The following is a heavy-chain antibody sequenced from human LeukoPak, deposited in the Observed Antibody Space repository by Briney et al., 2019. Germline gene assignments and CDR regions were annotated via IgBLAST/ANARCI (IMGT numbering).Heavy chain of an antibody. CDR2: IHSAGTT. Sequence: QPGGSLRLSCAASGFTVSSNYMSWVRQAPGKGLERVSLIHSAGTTYYADSVKGRFTISRDNSKNTLYLQMHSLRPEDTAVYYCARDRGGDAFDIWGQGTMVTVSS. CDR3: ARDRGGDAFDI. D-gene: IGHD3-16*01. J-gene: IGHJ3*02. V-gene: IGHV3-53*01. CDR1: GFTVSSNY.